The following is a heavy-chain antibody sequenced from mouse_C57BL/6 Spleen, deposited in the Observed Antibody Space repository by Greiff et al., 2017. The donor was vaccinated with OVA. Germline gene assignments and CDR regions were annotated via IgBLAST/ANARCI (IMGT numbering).Heavy chain of an antibody. CDR2: ISYDGSN. CDR1: GYSITSGYY. CDR3: ARDGYDYLDY. J-gene: IGHJ2*01. V-gene: IGHV3-6*01. D-gene: IGHD2-3*01. Sequence: EVKLMESGPGLVKPSQSLSLTCSVTGYSITSGYYWNWIRQFPGNKLEWMGYISYDGSNNYNPSLKNRISITRDTSKNQFFLKLNSVTTEDTATYYCARDGYDYLDYWGQGTTLTVSS.